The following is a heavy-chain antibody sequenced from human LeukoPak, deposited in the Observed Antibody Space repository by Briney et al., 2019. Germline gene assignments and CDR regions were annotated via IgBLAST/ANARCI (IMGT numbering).Heavy chain of an antibody. CDR2: IYYSGST. V-gene: IGHV4-39*01. CDR3: ASRSNYDFWIR. Sequence: KPSETLSLTCTVSGGSISSSRYYWGWIRQPPGKGLEWIGTIYYSGSTYYNPSLKSRITISVDTSKNQFSLKLSSVTAADTAVYYCASRSNYDFWIRWGQGTLVTVSS. D-gene: IGHD3-3*01. J-gene: IGHJ4*02. CDR1: GGSISSSRYY.